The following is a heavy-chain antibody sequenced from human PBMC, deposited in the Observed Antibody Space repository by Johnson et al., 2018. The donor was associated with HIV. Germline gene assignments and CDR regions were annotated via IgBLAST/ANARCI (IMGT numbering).Heavy chain of an antibody. CDR3: ARERGLGHAFDI. J-gene: IGHJ3*02. Sequence: VQVVESGGGLVQPGGSLRLSCAASGFTVSSNYMNWVRQAPGKGLDWVSLIYSGDITYYADSVKGRFPISRDKSKNTLYIQMNSLRAEDTAVYYCARERGLGHAFDIWGQGTMVTVSS. CDR1: GFTVSSNY. V-gene: IGHV3-66*01. CDR2: IYSGDIT. D-gene: IGHD7-27*01.